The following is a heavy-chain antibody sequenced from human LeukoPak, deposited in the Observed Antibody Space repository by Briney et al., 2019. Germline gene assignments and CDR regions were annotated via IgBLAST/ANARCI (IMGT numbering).Heavy chain of an antibody. J-gene: IGHJ6*02. CDR1: GFTFSSYA. CDR3: ARGSGYSYLYGMDV. CDR2: ISYDGGNK. D-gene: IGHD5-18*01. Sequence: QPGGSLRLSCAASGFTFSSYAMHWVRQAPGKGLEWVAVISYDGGNKYYADSVKGRFTISRDNSKNTLYLQMNSLRAEDTAVYYCARGSGYSYLYGMDVWGQGTTVTVSS. V-gene: IGHV3-30*14.